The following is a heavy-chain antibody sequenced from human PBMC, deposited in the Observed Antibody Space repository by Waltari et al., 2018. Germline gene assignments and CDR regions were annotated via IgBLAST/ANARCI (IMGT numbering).Heavy chain of an antibody. Sequence: FSPHWVHWVRQTRGKGLVWVSGVNDDGTTTRFADPVKGRFTIFRDNARNEVFLQRNSLRGDDTAFYFCGTLEAVASWGQGTLVTVSS. CDR1: FSPHW. V-gene: IGHV3-74*01. CDR3: GTLEAVAS. CDR2: VNDDGTTT. J-gene: IGHJ5*02.